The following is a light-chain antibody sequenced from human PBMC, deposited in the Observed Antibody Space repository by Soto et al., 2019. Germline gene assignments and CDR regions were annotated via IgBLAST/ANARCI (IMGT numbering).Light chain of an antibody. J-gene: IGKJ1*01. Sequence: DIQMTQSPSTLSASVGDRVTITCRASQSISSWLAWYQQKPGKAPKLLIYKASSLESGVPSRFSGSGSGTEFTLTISSLQPDDFATYYCQHYGGVCTCGQGTKVEIK. V-gene: IGKV1-5*03. CDR1: QSISSW. CDR2: KAS. CDR3: QHYGGVCT.